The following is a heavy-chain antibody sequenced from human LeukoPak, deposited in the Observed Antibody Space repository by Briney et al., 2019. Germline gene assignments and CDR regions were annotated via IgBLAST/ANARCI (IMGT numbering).Heavy chain of an antibody. CDR1: GGSISSSNW. J-gene: IGHJ4*02. Sequence: SETLSLTCAVSGGSISSSNWWSWVRQPPGKGLEWIGSIYHSGSTYYNPSLKSRVTISVDTSKNQFSLKLSSVTAADTAVYYCATSRWGVYYFDYWGQGTLVTVSS. D-gene: IGHD3-16*01. V-gene: IGHV4-4*02. CDR3: ATSRWGVYYFDY. CDR2: IYHSGST.